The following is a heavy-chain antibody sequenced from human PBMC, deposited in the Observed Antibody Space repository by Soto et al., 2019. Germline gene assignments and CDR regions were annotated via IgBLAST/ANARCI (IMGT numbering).Heavy chain of an antibody. J-gene: IGHJ3*02. V-gene: IGHV3-53*05. CDR1: GLTVSRNY. D-gene: IGHD6-19*01. CDR2: IYSGGST. CDR3: ARYSSGWHDAFDI. Sequence: HPGGSLTLSCAASGLTVSRNYMSWFRQAPGKGLEWFSVIYSGGSTYYADSVKGRFTISRDYSKNTLYLQMNSLRADDTAVYYCARYSSGWHDAFDIWGQGTMVTVSS.